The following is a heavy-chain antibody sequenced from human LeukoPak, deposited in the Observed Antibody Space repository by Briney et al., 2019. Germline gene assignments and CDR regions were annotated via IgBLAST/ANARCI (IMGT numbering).Heavy chain of an antibody. Sequence: KTGGSLRLSCAASGFTFSDYYMSWIRQAPGKGLEWVSYISSSGSTIYYADSVKGRFTISRDNAKNSLYLQMNSLRAEDTAVYYCARGAGPGPYYYDSSGYPRWGQGTLVTVSS. D-gene: IGHD3-22*01. V-gene: IGHV3-11*04. J-gene: IGHJ4*02. CDR2: ISSSGSTI. CDR3: ARGAGPGPYYYDSSGYPR. CDR1: GFTFSDYY.